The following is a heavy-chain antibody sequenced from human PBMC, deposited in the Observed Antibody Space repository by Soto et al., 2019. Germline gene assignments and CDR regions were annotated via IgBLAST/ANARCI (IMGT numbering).Heavy chain of an antibody. Sequence: QVQLQQWGAGLLKPSETLSLTCAVYGGSFSGSYWSCIRQPPGKGLEWIGEINHSGSTNYNPSIKRRVTKAVDTSKNQFSLKLSSVTAADTAVYYCATVYCTNGVCYTRTLSGMDFWGQGTTVTVSS. V-gene: IGHV4-34*01. CDR3: ATVYCTNGVCYTRTLSGMDF. CDR1: GGSFSGSY. CDR2: INHSGST. D-gene: IGHD2-8*01. J-gene: IGHJ6*02.